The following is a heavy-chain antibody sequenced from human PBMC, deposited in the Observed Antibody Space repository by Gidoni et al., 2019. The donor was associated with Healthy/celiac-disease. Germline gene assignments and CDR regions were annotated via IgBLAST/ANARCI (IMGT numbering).Heavy chain of an antibody. Sequence: QVQLVQSGAEVKKPGASVKVSCKASGYTFTSYGISWVRQAPGQGLEWMGWISAYNGNTNYAQKLQGRVTMTTDTSTSTAYMELRSLRSDDTAVYYCARSLKMRYSSGWRVFDYWGQGTLVTVSS. CDR3: ARSLKMRYSSGWRVFDY. J-gene: IGHJ4*02. V-gene: IGHV1-18*01. CDR1: GYTFTSYG. D-gene: IGHD6-19*01. CDR2: ISAYNGNT.